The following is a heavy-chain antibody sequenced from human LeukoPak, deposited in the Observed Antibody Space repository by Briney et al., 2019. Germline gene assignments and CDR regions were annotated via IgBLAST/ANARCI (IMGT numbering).Heavy chain of an antibody. J-gene: IGHJ2*01. CDR2: IYYSGST. D-gene: IGHD6-19*01. CDR3: ARVLEGSSGQHWYFDL. V-gene: IGHV4-59*12. Sequence: SETLSLTCTVSGGSISSYYLNWIRRPPGKGLEWIGYIYYSGSTNYNPSLKSRVTISVDTSKNQFSLKLSSVTAADTAVYYCARVLEGSSGQHWYFDLWGRGTLVTVSS. CDR1: GGSISSYY.